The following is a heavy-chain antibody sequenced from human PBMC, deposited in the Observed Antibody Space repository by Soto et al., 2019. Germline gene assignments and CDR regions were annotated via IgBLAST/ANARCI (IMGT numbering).Heavy chain of an antibody. Sequence: PGESLKISCQASGYSFINYWIGWVRQMPGKGLEWMAIINPGNSETRYSPPFQGQVTVSADKSISTVYLQWGSLQASDTAFYYCARPRLNYVASGGQGTLVTVSS. CDR1: GYSFINYW. V-gene: IGHV5-51*01. J-gene: IGHJ4*02. CDR3: ARPRLNYVAS. D-gene: IGHD3-16*01. CDR2: INPGNSET.